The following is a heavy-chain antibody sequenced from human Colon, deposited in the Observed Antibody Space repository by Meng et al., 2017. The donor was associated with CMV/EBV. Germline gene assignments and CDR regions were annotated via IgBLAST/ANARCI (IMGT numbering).Heavy chain of an antibody. CDR1: GYTFTGYY. CDR3: ARDLVVATGEVDY. CDR2: INPNSGGT. V-gene: IGHV1-2*02. D-gene: IGHD2-8*02. Sequence: ASVKVSCKASGYTFTGYYMHWVRQAPGQGLEWMGWINPNSGGTNYEQKFQGRVTMTRDTSISTAYMELSRLRSDDTAVYYCARDLVVATGEVDYWGQGTLVTVSS. J-gene: IGHJ4*02.